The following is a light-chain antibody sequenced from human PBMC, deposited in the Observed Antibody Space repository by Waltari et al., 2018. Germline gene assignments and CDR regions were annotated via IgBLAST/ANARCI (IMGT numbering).Light chain of an antibody. Sequence: DIQMTQSPPSLSASVGDRVTIICRASQSITTFLNWYQQKPGKAPKLLIYAASSLQGGAPSRFSGSGSGTDFTLTINSLQPEDFATYFCQQTSGTPLTFGGGTKVEI. J-gene: IGKJ4*01. CDR3: QQTSGTPLT. CDR1: QSITTF. CDR2: AAS. V-gene: IGKV1-39*01.